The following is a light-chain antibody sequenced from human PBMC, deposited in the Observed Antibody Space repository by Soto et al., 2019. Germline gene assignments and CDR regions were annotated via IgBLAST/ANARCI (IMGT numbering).Light chain of an antibody. CDR3: PSYEDTNYV. CDR2: EVS. CDR1: SSDVGGYNY. J-gene: IGLJ1*01. V-gene: IGLV2-8*01. Sequence: QSLLTQPPSASGSPGQSVTISCAGTSSDVGGYNYVSWYQQYPGKVPKLMIYEVSERPSGVPDRFSGSKSGNTAFLTVSGLQAEDEADYYCPSYEDTNYVLGSGTKV.